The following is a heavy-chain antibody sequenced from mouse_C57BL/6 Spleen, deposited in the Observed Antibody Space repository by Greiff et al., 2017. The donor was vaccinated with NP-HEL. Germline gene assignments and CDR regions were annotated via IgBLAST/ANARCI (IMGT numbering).Heavy chain of an antibody. CDR3: AKKGTTVEAWFAY. V-gene: IGHV2-5*01. J-gene: IGHJ3*01. D-gene: IGHD1-1*01. CDR1: GFSLTSYG. Sequence: VQLVESGPGLVQPSQSLSITCTVSGFSLTSYGVHWVRQSPGKGLEWLGVIWRGGSTDYNAAFMSRLSITKDNSKSQVFFKMNSLQADDTAIYYCAKKGTTVEAWFAYWGQGTLVTVSA. CDR2: IWRGGST.